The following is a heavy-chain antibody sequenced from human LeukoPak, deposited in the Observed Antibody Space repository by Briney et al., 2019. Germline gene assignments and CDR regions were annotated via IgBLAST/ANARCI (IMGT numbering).Heavy chain of an antibody. CDR1: GGSISGYY. V-gene: IGHV4-59*01. D-gene: IGHD6-19*01. CDR3: ARAGYSSGWTPGIYQYDY. CDR2: IYYSGST. Sequence: PSETLSLTCTVSGGSISGYYWSWIRQSPGKGLEWIGYIYYSGSTNYNPSLKSRVTISVDPSKNQFSLKLGSVTAADTAVYYCARAGYSSGWTPGIYQYDYWGQGTLVTVSS. J-gene: IGHJ4*02.